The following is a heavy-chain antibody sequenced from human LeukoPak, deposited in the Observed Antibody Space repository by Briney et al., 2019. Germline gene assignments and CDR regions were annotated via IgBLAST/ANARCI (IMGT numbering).Heavy chain of an antibody. J-gene: IGHJ4*02. CDR1: GFTVRSRY. V-gene: IGHV3-66*01. CDR3: ARDLVGSSGWWDFDS. CDR2: IDSGGHT. D-gene: IGHD6-19*01. Sequence: GGSLRLSCAASGFTVRSRYMSWVRQAPGKGLEWVSAIDSGGHTYYADSVKGRFTISRDNSKNKLHLQINSLRAEDTAVYYCARDLVGSSGWWDFDSWGQGTLVTVSS.